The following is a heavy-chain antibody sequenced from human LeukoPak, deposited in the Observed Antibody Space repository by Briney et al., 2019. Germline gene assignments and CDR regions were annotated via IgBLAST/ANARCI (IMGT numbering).Heavy chain of an antibody. J-gene: IGHJ5*02. D-gene: IGHD3-3*01. CDR3: ARAVFGVVSSFDP. CDR1: GYTFTNYY. Sequence: ASVKVSCKTSGYTFTNYYMHWVRQGPGLGFEWMGWINPNSGGTNYAQKFQGRVTMTRDTSISTAYMELSRLRSDDTAVYYCARAVFGVVSSFDPWGQGTLVTVSS. V-gene: IGHV1-2*02. CDR2: INPNSGGT.